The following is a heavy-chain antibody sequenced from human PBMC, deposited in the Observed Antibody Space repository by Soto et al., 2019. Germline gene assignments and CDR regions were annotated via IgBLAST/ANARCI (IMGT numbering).Heavy chain of an antibody. CDR1: GYTFTSYY. Sequence: ASVKVSCKASGYTFTSYYMHWVRQAPGQGLEWMGIINPSGGSTSYAQKFQGRVTMTRDTSTSTVYMELSSLRSGDTAVYYCAREAGGEVRFLEWLSNYYYYYGMDVWGQGNPGHRLL. V-gene: IGHV1-46*01. CDR2: INPSGGST. J-gene: IGHJ6*02. D-gene: IGHD3-3*01. CDR3: AREAGGEVRFLEWLSNYYYYYGMDV.